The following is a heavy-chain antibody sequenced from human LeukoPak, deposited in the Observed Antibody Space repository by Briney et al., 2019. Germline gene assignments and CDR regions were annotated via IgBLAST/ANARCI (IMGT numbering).Heavy chain of an antibody. J-gene: IGHJ4*02. Sequence: GGSLTLSCTASGFTFSSDSENWVRQAPGKGLEWVSSISISSSYIYYEDSVKGRCTISIDNAKNSLSLQMNSLGAEDTAVYYCARVGVRYSSSATFDYWGQGTLVTVSS. D-gene: IGHD6-6*01. CDR3: ARVGVRYSSSATFDY. CDR1: GFTFSSDS. V-gene: IGHV3-21*01. CDR2: ISISSSYI.